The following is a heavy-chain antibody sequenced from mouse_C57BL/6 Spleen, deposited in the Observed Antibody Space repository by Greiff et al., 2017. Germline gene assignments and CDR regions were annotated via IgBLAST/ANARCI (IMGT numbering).Heavy chain of an antibody. J-gene: IGHJ1*03. V-gene: IGHV1-75*01. CDR3: AREAQLEFITTVAWYFDV. CDR2: IFPGSGST. D-gene: IGHD1-1*01. CDR1: GYTFTDYY. Sequence: QVQLKESGPELVKPGASVKISCKASGYTFTDYYINWVKQRPGQGLEWIGWIFPGSGSTYYNEKFKGKATLTVDKSSSTAYMLLSSLTSEDSAVYFCAREAQLEFITTVAWYFDVWGTGTTVTVSS.